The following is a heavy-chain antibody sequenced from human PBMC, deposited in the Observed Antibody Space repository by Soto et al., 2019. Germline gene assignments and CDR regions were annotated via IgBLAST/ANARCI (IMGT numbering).Heavy chain of an antibody. V-gene: IGHV4-59*01. CDR1: GGSISSYY. D-gene: IGHD2-2*02. CDR2: IYYSGST. Sequence: PSETLSLTCTVSGGSISSYYWSWIRQPPGKGLEWIGYIYYSGSTNYNPSLKSRVTISVDTSKNQFSLKLSSVTAADTAVYYCARGGYCSSTSCYTGYGMDVWGQGTTVTVS. J-gene: IGHJ6*02. CDR3: ARGGYCSSTSCYTGYGMDV.